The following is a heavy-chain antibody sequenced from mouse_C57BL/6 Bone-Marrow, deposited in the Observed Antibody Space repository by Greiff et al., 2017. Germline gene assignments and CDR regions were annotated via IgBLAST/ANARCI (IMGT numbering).Heavy chain of an antibody. J-gene: IGHJ1*03. CDR2: INPSTGGT. D-gene: IGHD1-1*01. Sequence: VQLKQSGPELVKPGASVKISCKASGYSFTGYYMNWVKQSPEKSLEWIGEINPSTGGTTYNQKFKAKATLTVDKSSSTAYMQLNSLTSEDSAVXYCARNYGSSHDVWGTGTTVTVSS. CDR1: GYSFTGYY. CDR3: ARNYGSSHDV. V-gene: IGHV1-42*01.